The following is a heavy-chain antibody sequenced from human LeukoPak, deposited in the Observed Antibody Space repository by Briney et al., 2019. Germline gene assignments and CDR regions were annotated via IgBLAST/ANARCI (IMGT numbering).Heavy chain of an antibody. Sequence: GGSLRLSCAASGFTFSSYGMSWVRQAPGKGLEWVSYISSSGSTIYYADSVKGRFTISRDNSKNTLYLQMNSLRAEDTAVYYCAKGLGPFRGTCYMDVWGKGTTVTISS. CDR1: GFTFSSYG. J-gene: IGHJ6*03. CDR3: AKGLGPFRGTCYMDV. V-gene: IGHV3-48*01. CDR2: ISSSGSTI. D-gene: IGHD3-10*01.